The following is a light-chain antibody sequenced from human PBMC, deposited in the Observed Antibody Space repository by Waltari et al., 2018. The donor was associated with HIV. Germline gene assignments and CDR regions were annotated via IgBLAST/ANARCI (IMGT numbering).Light chain of an antibody. J-gene: IGKJ1*01. CDR3: QQYYSTPRT. CDR2: WAS. V-gene: IGKV4-1*01. CDR1: QSVLYSSNNKNY. Sequence: DIVMTQSPDSLAVSLGERATINCKSSQSVLYSSNNKNYVAWYQQKPGQPPKLLIYWASTLESGGPDRFSGSGSGTDFTLTISSLQAEDVAVYYCQQYYSTPRTFGQVTKVEIK.